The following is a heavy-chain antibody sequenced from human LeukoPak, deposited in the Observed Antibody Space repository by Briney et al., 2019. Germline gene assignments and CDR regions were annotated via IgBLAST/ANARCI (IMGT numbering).Heavy chain of an antibody. CDR2: INPNSGGT. D-gene: IGHD5-18*01. Sequence: ASVKVSCKASGYTFTGYFLRWVRKAPGQGLEWMGWINPNSGGTNYAEKFQGRVTMTGDTTISTAYMELSRLSSDDTAIYYCAGRPDTAIVPIFDYWGQGTLVTVSS. CDR1: GYTFTGYF. V-gene: IGHV1-2*02. CDR3: AGRPDTAIVPIFDY. J-gene: IGHJ4*02.